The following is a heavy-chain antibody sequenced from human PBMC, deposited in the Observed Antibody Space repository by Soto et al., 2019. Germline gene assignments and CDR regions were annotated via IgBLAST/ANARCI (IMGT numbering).Heavy chain of an antibody. CDR2: IYPGDSDT. CDR1: KYSFTSYW. CDR3: ARGYCTTTICDPWFDP. Sequence: GESLKISCKGSKYSFTSYWIGWVRQMPGKGLEWMGIIYPGDSDTRYSPSFQGQVTISADKSITTAYLQWSSLKASDTAMYYCARGYCTTTICDPWFDPWGQGTLVTVSS. D-gene: IGHD2-2*01. V-gene: IGHV5-51*01. J-gene: IGHJ5*02.